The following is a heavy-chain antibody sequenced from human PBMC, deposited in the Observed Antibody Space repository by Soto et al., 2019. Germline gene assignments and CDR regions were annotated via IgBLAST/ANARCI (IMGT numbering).Heavy chain of an antibody. CDR2: ISSNGGST. Sequence: PGGSLRLSCSASGFTFSSYAMHWVRQAPGKGLEYVSAISSNGGSTYYADTVKCRFTISRDNSKNTLYLQMSSLRAEDTAVYYCVKKAVTTPLYYFDYWGQGTLVTVS. J-gene: IGHJ4*02. D-gene: IGHD4-4*01. CDR3: VKKAVTTPLYYFDY. V-gene: IGHV3-64D*06. CDR1: GFTFSSYA.